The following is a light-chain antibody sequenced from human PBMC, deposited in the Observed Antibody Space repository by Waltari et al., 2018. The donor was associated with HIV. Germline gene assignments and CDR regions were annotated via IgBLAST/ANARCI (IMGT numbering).Light chain of an antibody. J-gene: IGLJ3*02. CDR1: SSDVGGTNY. CDR2: GVS. Sequence: QSALTQPRSLSESPGQSVTISCSGTSSDVGGTNYVSWYQQHPGNAPKLIIYGVSERPSGVPDRFSGSKSGNTASLTISGLQAEDEADYYCCSYAGTYTYTWLFGGGTKLTVL. CDR3: CSYAGTYTYTWL. V-gene: IGLV2-11*01.